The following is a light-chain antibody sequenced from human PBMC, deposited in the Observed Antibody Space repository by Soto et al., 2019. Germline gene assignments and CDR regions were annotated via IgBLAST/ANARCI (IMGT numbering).Light chain of an antibody. CDR3: QQYNNWPCT. CDR1: QSVSTN. CDR2: GAS. V-gene: IGKV3-15*01. J-gene: IGKJ2*02. Sequence: EIVMTQSPDTLSVSPGERATLSCRASQSVSTNLAGYQQKPRQAPRLLIYGASTRATGIPARFSGSGSGTEFPRTVSSLQSEDFAVSHCQQYNNWPCTIGQGTKLQIK.